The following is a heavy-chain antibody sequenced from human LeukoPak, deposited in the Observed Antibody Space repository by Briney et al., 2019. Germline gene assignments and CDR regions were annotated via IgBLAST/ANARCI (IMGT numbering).Heavy chain of an antibody. CDR2: IHSSVST. CDR1: GVSISSYY. CDR3: ARLVLAAPDY. V-gene: IGHV4-4*07. Sequence: PSETLSLTCTVSGVSISSYYWSWIRQPAGKGLEWIGRIHSSVSTNYNPSLKSRVTISVDTSKNQFSLKLSSVTAADTAVYYCARLVLAAPDYWGQGTLVTVSS. D-gene: IGHD2-15*01. J-gene: IGHJ4*02.